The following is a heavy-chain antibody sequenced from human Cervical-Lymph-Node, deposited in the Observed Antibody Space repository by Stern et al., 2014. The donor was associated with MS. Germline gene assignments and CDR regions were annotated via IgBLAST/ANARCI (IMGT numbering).Heavy chain of an antibody. J-gene: IGHJ4*02. CDR3: ARDQVTGTCFDY. CDR1: GFTFSSYW. CDR2: IKQDGSEQ. V-gene: IGHV3-7*01. D-gene: IGHD5-18*01. Sequence: EVQLVQSGGGLVQPGGSLRLSCAASGFTFSSYWMNWVRQTPGKGLEWMANIKQDGSEQNYADSVKGRFTMSRDNAKNSLYLQMNSLRAEDTAVYYCARDQVTGTCFDYWGQGTLVTVSS.